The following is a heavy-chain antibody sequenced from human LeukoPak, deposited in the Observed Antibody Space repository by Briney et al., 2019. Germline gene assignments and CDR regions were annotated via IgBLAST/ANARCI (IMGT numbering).Heavy chain of an antibody. Sequence: SETLSLTCAVYGGSFSGYYWSWIRQPPGKGLEWIGEINHSGSTNYNPSLKSRVTISVDTSKNQFSLKLSSVTAADTAVYYCASGKHDFWSGYANNWFDPWGQGTLVTVSS. CDR1: GGSFSGYY. D-gene: IGHD3-3*01. CDR3: ASGKHDFWSGYANNWFDP. CDR2: INHSGST. V-gene: IGHV4-34*01. J-gene: IGHJ5*02.